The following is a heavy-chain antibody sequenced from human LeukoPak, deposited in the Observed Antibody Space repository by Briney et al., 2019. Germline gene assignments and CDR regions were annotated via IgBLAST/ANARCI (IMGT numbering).Heavy chain of an antibody. Sequence: AEPLTLTCTVSGYSIAHGFFRAWIRQPPGGGLGGIGSLFHSVTTYYNTSLKSRITTSVETSKNQLSLKLTLVTAADTPVFYFARVEVPRDMNGWYFDLWGRGTLFTVSS. V-gene: IGHV4-38-2*02. CDR3: ARVEVPRDMNGWYFDL. J-gene: IGHJ2*01. CDR1: GYSIAHGFF. CDR2: LFHSVTT. D-gene: IGHD1-1*01.